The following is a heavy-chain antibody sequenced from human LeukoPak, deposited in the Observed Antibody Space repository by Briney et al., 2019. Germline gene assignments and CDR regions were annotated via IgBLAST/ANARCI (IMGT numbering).Heavy chain of an antibody. CDR3: ARVMAMVAAGEVFDY. D-gene: IGHD2-15*01. CDR2: INPSGGST. CDR1: GYTFTSYY. Sequence: ASVKVSCKASGYTFTSYYMHWVRQAPGQGLEWMGIINPSGGSTSYAQKFQGRVTMTRDTSTSTVYMELSSLRSEDTAVYYCARVMAMVAAGEVFDYWGQGTLVTVSS. J-gene: IGHJ4*02. V-gene: IGHV1-46*01.